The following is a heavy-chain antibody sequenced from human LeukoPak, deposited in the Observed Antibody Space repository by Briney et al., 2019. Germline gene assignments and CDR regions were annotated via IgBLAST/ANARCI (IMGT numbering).Heavy chain of an antibody. V-gene: IGHV3-21*01. J-gene: IGHJ5*02. CDR1: GFTFSSYS. Sequence: GGSLRLSCAASGFTFSSYSMNWVRQAPGKGLEWVSSISSSSSYIYYADSVKGRFTISRDNAKNSLYLQMNSLRAEDTAVYYCARDGDTGYSSSWAQGNWFDPWGQGTLVTVSS. CDR2: ISSSSSYI. CDR3: ARDGDTGYSSSWAQGNWFDP. D-gene: IGHD6-13*01.